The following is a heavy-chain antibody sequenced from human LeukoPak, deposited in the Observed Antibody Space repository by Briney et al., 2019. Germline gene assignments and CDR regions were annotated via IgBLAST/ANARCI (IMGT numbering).Heavy chain of an antibody. Sequence: PSETLSLTCTVSGGSISSHYWSWIRQPPGKGLEWIGYIYYSGSTNYNPSLKSRVTISVDTSKNQFSLKLSSVTAADTAVYYCARVSYGSGSPNWFDPWGQGTLVTVSS. CDR3: ARVSYGSGSPNWFDP. D-gene: IGHD3-10*01. V-gene: IGHV4-59*11. CDR2: IYYSGST. J-gene: IGHJ5*02. CDR1: GGSISSHY.